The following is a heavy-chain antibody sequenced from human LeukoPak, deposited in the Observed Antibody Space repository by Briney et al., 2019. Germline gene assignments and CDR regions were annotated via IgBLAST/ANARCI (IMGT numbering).Heavy chain of an antibody. V-gene: IGHV3-7*04. D-gene: IGHD3-3*01. J-gene: IGHJ3*02. CDR3: ARGVNYDAWGGAFDI. CDR2: IKQDGSQQ. Sequence: PGGSLRLSCATSGFTFSSHWMNWVRQAPGKGLEWVANIKQDGSQQFYIDSVKGRFTISRDDAKNSLFLQMSSLRAEYTAIYYCARGVNYDAWGGAFDIWGRGTMVTVSS. CDR1: GFTFSSHW.